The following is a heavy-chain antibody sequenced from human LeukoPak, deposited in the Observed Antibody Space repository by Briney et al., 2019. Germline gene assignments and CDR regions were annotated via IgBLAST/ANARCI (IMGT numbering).Heavy chain of an antibody. V-gene: IGHV3-64*01. J-gene: IGHJ6*02. D-gene: IGHD3-10*01. Sequence: GGSLRLSCAASGFTFDNYALHWVRQAPGRGLEYVSGISSTGGSTTFANTVKDRFTISRDNSKNTLYPQMGSLRAEDMAVYYCARGSGTHYYHYSMDVWGQGTTVTVSS. CDR2: ISSTGGST. CDR1: GFTFDNYA. CDR3: ARGSGTHYYHYSMDV.